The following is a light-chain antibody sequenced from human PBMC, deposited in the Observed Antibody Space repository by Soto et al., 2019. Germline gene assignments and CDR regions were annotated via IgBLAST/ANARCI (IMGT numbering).Light chain of an antibody. J-gene: IGKJ4*01. CDR3: QQYGSSLRT. CDR1: QSVSSSY. Sequence: ELVLTQSPGTLSLSPGERATLSCRASQSVSSSYLAWYQQKPGQAPRLLIYGASSRATGIPDRFSGSGSGTDFTLTISRLEPEDFAVDYCQQYGSSLRTFGGGAKVEIK. V-gene: IGKV3-20*01. CDR2: GAS.